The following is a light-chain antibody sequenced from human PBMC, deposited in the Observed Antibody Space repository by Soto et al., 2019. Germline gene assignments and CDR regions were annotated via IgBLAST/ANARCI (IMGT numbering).Light chain of an antibody. CDR3: QQYYSTPRT. Sequence: EVVMTQSPASLSSSPGDWVTLSCMASQNIRSSLAWYQQRPGQAPRLLIYDASTRATGIPPRFSGGGSGTDFTLTISSLQAEDVAVYYCQQYYSTPRTFGQGTKVDIK. CDR1: QNIRSS. CDR2: DAS. V-gene: IGKV3-15*01. J-gene: IGKJ1*01.